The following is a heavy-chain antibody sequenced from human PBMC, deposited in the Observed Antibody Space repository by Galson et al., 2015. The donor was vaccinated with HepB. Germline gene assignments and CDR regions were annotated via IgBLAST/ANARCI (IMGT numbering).Heavy chain of an antibody. V-gene: IGHV1-18*01. Sequence: SVKVSCKASGYTFSSYSIAWVRQAPGQGLEWIGWISAYDSSTKYAQKFQGRVTMTTETSTTTAYMELRSLRSDDTAVYYCARGARVAVLTGTLTNWFDPWARELWSPSPQ. CDR3: ARGARVAVLTGTLTNWFDP. CDR2: ISAYDSST. J-gene: IGHJ5*02. CDR1: GYTFSSYS. D-gene: IGHD2-15*01.